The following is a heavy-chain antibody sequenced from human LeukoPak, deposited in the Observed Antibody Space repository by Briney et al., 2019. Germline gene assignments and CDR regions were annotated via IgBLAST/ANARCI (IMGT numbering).Heavy chain of an antibody. CDR1: GFTFSNAW. Sequence: PGGSLRLSCAASGFTFSNAWMSWVRQAPGKGLEWVGRIKSKTDGGTTDYAAPVKGRFTISRDDSKNTLYLQMNSLKTEDTAVYYCTTVRVWFGELLDDYWGQGTLVTVSS. CDR3: TTVRVWFGELLDDY. D-gene: IGHD3-10*01. CDR2: IKSKTDGGTT. J-gene: IGHJ4*02. V-gene: IGHV3-15*01.